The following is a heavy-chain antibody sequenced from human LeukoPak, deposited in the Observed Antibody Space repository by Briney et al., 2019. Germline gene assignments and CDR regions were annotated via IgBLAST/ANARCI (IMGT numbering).Heavy chain of an antibody. CDR2: IIPIFGTA. J-gene: IGHJ4*02. D-gene: IGHD5-18*01. V-gene: IGHV1-69*13. CDR3: AMGENVDTAMVTNY. Sequence: SVKVSCKASGGTFSSYAISWVRQAPGQGLEWMGGIIPIFGTANYAQKFQGRVTITADESTSTAYMELSSLSSEDTAVYYCAMGENVDTAMVTNYWGQGTLVTVSS. CDR1: GGTFSSYA.